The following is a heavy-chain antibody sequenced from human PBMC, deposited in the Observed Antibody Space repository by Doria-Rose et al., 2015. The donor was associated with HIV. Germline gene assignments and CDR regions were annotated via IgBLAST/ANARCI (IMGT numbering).Heavy chain of an antibody. Sequence: QVTVQEPGPVLVQPTETFTLTCTVSGVSLSSPGMGVSWIRQPPGKALEWLANIFSDDERSYKTSLKSRLTISRGTSKSQVVLTMTDMDPVDTATYYCARIKSSRWYHKYYFDFWGQGTLVIVSA. D-gene: IGHD6-13*01. CDR3: ARIKSSRWYHKYYFDF. V-gene: IGHV2-26*01. CDR1: GVSLSSPGMG. J-gene: IGHJ4*02. CDR2: IFSDDER.